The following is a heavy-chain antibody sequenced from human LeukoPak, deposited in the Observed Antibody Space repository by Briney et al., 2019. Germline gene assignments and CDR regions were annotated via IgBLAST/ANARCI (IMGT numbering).Heavy chain of an antibody. CDR3: AKGSREWELLDAFDI. V-gene: IGHV3-23*01. J-gene: IGHJ3*02. D-gene: IGHD1-26*01. CDR2: ISGSGVRT. CDR1: GFTFSSYG. Sequence: GGSLRLSCAASGFTFSSYGMSWVRQAPGKGLEWVSGISGSGVRTDYADSVKGRFIISRDNAKNTLYLQMNSLRAEDTAVYYCAKGSREWELLDAFDIWGQGTMVTVSS.